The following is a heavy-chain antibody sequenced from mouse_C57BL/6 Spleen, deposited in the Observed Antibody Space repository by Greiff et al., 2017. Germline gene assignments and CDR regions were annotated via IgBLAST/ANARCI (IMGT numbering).Heavy chain of an antibody. D-gene: IGHD4-1*01. J-gene: IGHJ3*01. CDR2: IDPSDSET. Sequence: QVQLQQPGAELVRPGSSVKLSCKASGYTFTSYWMHWVKQRPIQGLEWIGNIDPSDSETHYNQKFKDKATLTVDKSSSTAYMQLSSLTSEDSAVYYCASASPWDGFAYWGQGTLVTVSA. V-gene: IGHV1-52*01. CDR3: ASASPWDGFAY. CDR1: GYTFTSYW.